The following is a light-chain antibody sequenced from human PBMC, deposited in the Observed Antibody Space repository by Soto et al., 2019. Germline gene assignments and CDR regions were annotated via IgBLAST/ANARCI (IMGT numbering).Light chain of an antibody. CDR1: QNVGGY. CDR3: QQYNNWPRT. Sequence: TQSPATLSLSPGERATLSCRASQNVGGYLAWYQQKPGQAPTLLILGASTRAIGIPARFRGSGSGTQFTLTITSLQSEDFAVYYCQQYNNWPRTFGQGTKVDIK. J-gene: IGKJ1*01. V-gene: IGKV3-15*01. CDR2: GAS.